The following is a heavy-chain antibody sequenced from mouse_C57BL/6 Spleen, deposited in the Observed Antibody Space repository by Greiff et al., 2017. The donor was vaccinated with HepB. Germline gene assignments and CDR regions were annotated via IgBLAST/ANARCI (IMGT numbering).Heavy chain of an antibody. Sequence: QVQLQQPGAELVKPGASVKLSCKASGYTFTSYWMHWVKQRPGQGLEWIGMIHPNSGSTNYNEKFKSKATLTVDKSSSTAYMQLSSLTSEDSAVYYCARSEGYDGYWDYAMDYWGQGTSVTVSS. CDR3: ARSEGYDGYWDYAMDY. CDR1: GYTFTSYW. J-gene: IGHJ4*01. D-gene: IGHD2-3*01. CDR2: IHPNSGST. V-gene: IGHV1-64*01.